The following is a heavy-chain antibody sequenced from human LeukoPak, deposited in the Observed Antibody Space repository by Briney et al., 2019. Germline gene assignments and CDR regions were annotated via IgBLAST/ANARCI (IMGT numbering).Heavy chain of an antibody. CDR2: IYPRDSDT. CDR3: ARHAHSYDSSGHIDN. D-gene: IGHD3-22*01. CDR1: GYSFTNWW. Sequence: TGESLKISCKGSGYSFTNWWIGWVRQMPGKGLEWMGVIYPRDSDTRYSPSFQGQVTISADKSISTAYLQWSSLQASDTAMYYCARHAHSYDSSGHIDNWGQGTLVTVSS. J-gene: IGHJ4*02. V-gene: IGHV5-51*01.